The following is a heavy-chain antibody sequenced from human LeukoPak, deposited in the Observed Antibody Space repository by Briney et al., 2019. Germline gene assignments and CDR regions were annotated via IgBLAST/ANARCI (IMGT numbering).Heavy chain of an antibody. CDR1: AASISSGSHH. D-gene: IGHD4/OR15-4a*01. CDR2: IYYGQTI. Sequence: SQTLSLTCTISAASISSGSHHWGWIRQSPGKGLEWIGSIYYGQTIYYNPSLNSRVTISVVTSKDQFTLQLNSVTAADTAVYYCVRHDGRGGATMGAFDSWGQGSLVTVSS. J-gene: IGHJ5*01. V-gene: IGHV4-39*01. CDR3: VRHDGRGGATMGAFDS.